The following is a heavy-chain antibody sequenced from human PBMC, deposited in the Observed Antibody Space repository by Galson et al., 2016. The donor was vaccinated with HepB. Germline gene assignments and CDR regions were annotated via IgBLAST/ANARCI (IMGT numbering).Heavy chain of an antibody. CDR3: VRWGMLGITLGQ. D-gene: IGHD2-8*01. J-gene: IGHJ4*02. CDR2: IWNDGSER. Sequence: SLRLSCAVSGFTFRSYGMQWVRQAPGKGLEWVAVIWNDGSERHYGDSVKGRFTISRDDPKNMVYLQMNSVRGEETAVYYCVRWGMLGITLGQWGQGTLATVSS. CDR1: GFTFRSYG. V-gene: IGHV3-33*01.